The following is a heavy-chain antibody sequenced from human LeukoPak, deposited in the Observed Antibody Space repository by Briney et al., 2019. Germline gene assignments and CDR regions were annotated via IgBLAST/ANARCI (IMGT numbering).Heavy chain of an antibody. J-gene: IGHJ5*02. CDR2: ISAYNGNT. CDR1: GYTFTSYG. V-gene: IGHV1-18*01. CDR3: ARDLRSGSYYNWFDP. Sequence: ASVKVSCKASGYTFTSYGISWVRQAPGQGLEWMGWISAYNGNTNYAQKFQGRVTMTTDTSTSTAYMELRSLRSDDTAVYYCARDLRSGSYYNWFDPWGQGTLVTVSS. D-gene: IGHD3-10*02.